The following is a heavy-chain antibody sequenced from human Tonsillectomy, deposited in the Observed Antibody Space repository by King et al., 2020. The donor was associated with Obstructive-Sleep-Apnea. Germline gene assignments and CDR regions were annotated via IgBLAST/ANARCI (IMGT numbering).Heavy chain of an antibody. Sequence: VQLVESGGGLVHPGGSLRLSCAASGFTVISKFMSWVRQAPGKGLEWVSVIYSGGSTFYADSVKGRFTISRDNSKNTLYLQMNSLRTEDTAVYYCAKSGDFTPFDYWGQGTLVTVSS. CDR3: AKSGDFTPFDY. CDR2: IYSGGST. V-gene: IGHV3-66*01. D-gene: IGHD3-3*01. CDR1: GFTVISKF. J-gene: IGHJ4*02.